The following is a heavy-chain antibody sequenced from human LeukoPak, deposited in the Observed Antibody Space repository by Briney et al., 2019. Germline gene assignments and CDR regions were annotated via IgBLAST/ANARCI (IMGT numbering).Heavy chain of an antibody. CDR2: IYYGGST. Sequence: SETLSLTCTVSGGSINSYYWSWIRQPPGKGLEWIGHIYYGGSTNYNPSLKSRVTISVDTSKNQFSLKLSSVTAADTAVFYCARVRYSGYVDYWGQGTLVTVSS. D-gene: IGHD1-26*01. V-gene: IGHV4-59*01. CDR3: ARVRYSGYVDY. J-gene: IGHJ4*02. CDR1: GGSINSYY.